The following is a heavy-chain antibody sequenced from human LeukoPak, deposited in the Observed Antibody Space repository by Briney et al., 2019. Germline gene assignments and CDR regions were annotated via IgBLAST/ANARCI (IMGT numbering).Heavy chain of an antibody. CDR3: AKEPSGYSSGWSY. J-gene: IGHJ4*02. CDR1: GFTFSSYG. Sequence: PGGSLRLSCAASGFTFSSYGMHWVRQAPGKGLEWVAVISYDGSNKYYAGSVKGRFTISRDNSKNTLYLQMNSLRAEDVAVYYCAKEPSGYSSGWSYWGQGTLVTVSS. D-gene: IGHD6-19*01. CDR2: ISYDGSNK. V-gene: IGHV3-30*18.